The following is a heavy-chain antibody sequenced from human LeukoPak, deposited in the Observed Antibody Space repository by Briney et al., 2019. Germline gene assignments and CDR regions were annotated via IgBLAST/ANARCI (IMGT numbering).Heavy chain of an antibody. CDR2: IDWDDDK. Sequence: SGPTLVNPTQTLTLTCSFSGFSLSTSGMCVSWIRQPPGKALEWLARIDWDDDKYYSTSLKTRLTISKDTSKKQVVLTMTNMEPVDTATYYCARMSFLNGFDYWGQGTLVTVSS. J-gene: IGHJ4*02. CDR3: ARMSFLNGFDY. D-gene: IGHD2-8*01. CDR1: GFSLSTSGMC. V-gene: IGHV2-70*11.